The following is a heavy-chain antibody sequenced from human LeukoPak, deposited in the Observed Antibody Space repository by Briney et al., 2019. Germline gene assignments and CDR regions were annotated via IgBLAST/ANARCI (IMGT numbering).Heavy chain of an antibody. CDR3: ARDPHYYGSGSDY. Sequence: PGGSPRLSCAASGFTFSSYGMHWVRQAPGKGLEWVAVIWYDGSNKYYADPVKGRFTISRDNSKNTLFLQMNSLRAEDTAVYYCARDPHYYGSGSDYWGQGTLVTVSS. V-gene: IGHV3-33*01. CDR2: IWYDGSNK. J-gene: IGHJ4*02. D-gene: IGHD3-10*01. CDR1: GFTFSSYG.